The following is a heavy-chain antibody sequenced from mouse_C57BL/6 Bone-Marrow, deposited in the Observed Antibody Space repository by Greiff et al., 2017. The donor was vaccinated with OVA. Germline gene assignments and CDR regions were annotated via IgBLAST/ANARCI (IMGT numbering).Heavy chain of an antibody. D-gene: IGHD3-2*02. CDR1: GYTFTSYW. CDR3: ARARGDSSGYEAMDY. CDR2: IHPTSGST. Sequence: VQLQQPGAELVKPGASVKLSCKASGYTFTSYWMHWVKQRPGQGLEWIGMIHPTSGSTKYNAKFKGKATMTVDTSSSTAYMQLSSLTSEDSAVYYWARARGDSSGYEAMDYWGQGTSVTVSS. V-gene: IGHV1-64*01. J-gene: IGHJ4*01.